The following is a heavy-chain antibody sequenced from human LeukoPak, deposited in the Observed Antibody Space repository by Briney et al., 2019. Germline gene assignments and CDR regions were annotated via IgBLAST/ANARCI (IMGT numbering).Heavy chain of an antibody. V-gene: IGHV1-18*01. D-gene: IGHD6-13*01. J-gene: IGHJ1*01. Sequence: ASVKVSCKASGYSFVGYGITWVRQAPGQGLEWMGWFNPENGNTNYAQKVQGRVTMTADTSTSTSYMELRSLRSDDTAVYYCARGGGSTWTQRGYFHPWGQGTLVTVSS. CDR2: FNPENGNT. CDR1: GYSFVGYG. CDR3: ARGGGSTWTQRGYFHP.